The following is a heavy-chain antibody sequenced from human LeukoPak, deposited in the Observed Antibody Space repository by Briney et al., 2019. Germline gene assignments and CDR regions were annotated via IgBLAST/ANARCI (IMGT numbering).Heavy chain of an antibody. D-gene: IGHD6-13*01. Sequence: ASVKVSCKASGYTFTSYGISWVRQAPGQGLEWMGWISAYNGNTNYAQKLQGRVTMTTDTSTSTAYMELRGLRSDDTAVYYCARVVSGSSWSPAGYWGQGTLVTVSS. J-gene: IGHJ4*02. CDR1: GYTFTSYG. CDR2: ISAYNGNT. V-gene: IGHV1-18*01. CDR3: ARVVSGSSWSPAGY.